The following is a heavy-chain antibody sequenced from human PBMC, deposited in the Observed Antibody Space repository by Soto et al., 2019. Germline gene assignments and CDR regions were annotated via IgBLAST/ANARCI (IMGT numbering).Heavy chain of an antibody. V-gene: IGHV1-46*01. Sequence: ASVKVSCKASGYTFTSYYMHWVRQAPGQGLEWMGIINPSGGSTSYAQKFQGRVTMTRDTSTSTVYMELSSLRSEDTAVYYCAREAADFWSGYYSGNYYYYGMDVWGQGTTVTVSS. CDR2: INPSGGST. CDR3: AREAADFWSGYYSGNYYYYGMDV. J-gene: IGHJ6*02. D-gene: IGHD3-3*01. CDR1: GYTFTSYY.